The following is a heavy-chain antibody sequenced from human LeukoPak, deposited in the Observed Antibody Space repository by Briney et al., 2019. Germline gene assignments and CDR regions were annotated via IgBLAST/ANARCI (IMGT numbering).Heavy chain of an antibody. J-gene: IGHJ4*02. CDR1: GGSFSGYY. CDR2: ISHRGNT. D-gene: IGHD4-23*01. V-gene: IGHV4-34*01. Sequence: SETLSLACAVYGGSFSGYYCHWIRQPPGKGLEWIGEISHRGNTKYYPSLKSRVTISLDTSKNQFSLKLSSATAADTAMYCCFLWDTVVSRDYWGQGTLVTVSS. CDR3: FLWDTVVSRDY.